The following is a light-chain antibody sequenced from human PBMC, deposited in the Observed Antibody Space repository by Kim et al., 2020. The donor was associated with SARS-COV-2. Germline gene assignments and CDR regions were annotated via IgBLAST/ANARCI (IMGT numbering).Light chain of an antibody. CDR1: QGISNY. CDR2: AAS. Sequence: ASVGDRVTITGRASQGISNYLAWYQQKPGKVPKLLIYAASTLQSGVPSRFSGSGSGTDFTLTISSLQPEDVATYYCQKYNSAPQTFGQGTRLEIK. CDR3: QKYNSAPQT. V-gene: IGKV1-27*01. J-gene: IGKJ5*01.